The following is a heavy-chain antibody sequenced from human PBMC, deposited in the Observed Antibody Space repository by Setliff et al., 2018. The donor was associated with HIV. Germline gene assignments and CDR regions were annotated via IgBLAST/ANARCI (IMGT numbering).Heavy chain of an antibody. CDR1: GFTFSDHY. D-gene: IGHD3-9*01. CDR2: IRGDSTSI. V-gene: IGHV3-11*03. CDR3: ASHSDWFLDLY. J-gene: IGHJ4*02. Sequence: GGSLRLSCEASGFTFSDHYMTWIRQAPGKGLEWISYIRGDSTSINYAASVKGRFTISRDDSKSIAYLQMNSLKTEDTAVYYCASHSDWFLDLYWGQGTLVTVSS.